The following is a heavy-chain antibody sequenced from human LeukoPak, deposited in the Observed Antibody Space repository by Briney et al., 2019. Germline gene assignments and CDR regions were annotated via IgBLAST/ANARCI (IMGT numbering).Heavy chain of an antibody. CDR2: VYYSGDT. CDR1: GGSINSRSDY. Sequence: SETLSLTCTVSGGSINSRSDYWGWIRQPPGKGLEWIGNVYYSGDTYYNTSLQSRVTISVDTSKSQFPLTLNSVTAADTAVYYCARCPYDLLTGFSKWFFDLWGRGALVTVSS. CDR3: ARCPYDLLTGFSKWFFDL. J-gene: IGHJ2*01. D-gene: IGHD3-9*01. V-gene: IGHV4-39*01.